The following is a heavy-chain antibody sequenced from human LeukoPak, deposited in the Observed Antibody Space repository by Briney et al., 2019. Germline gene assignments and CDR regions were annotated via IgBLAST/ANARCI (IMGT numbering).Heavy chain of an antibody. V-gene: IGHV3-21*01. CDR2: ISSSSSYM. CDR1: GFTFSTYS. Sequence: GGSLRLSCAASGFTFSTYSMNWVRQAPGKGLEWVSSISSSSSYMYYGDSVKGRFTISRDNAKKSLYLQMNSLRAEDTAVYYCARDLAARRAYGMDVWGQGTTVTVSS. D-gene: IGHD6-25*01. J-gene: IGHJ6*02. CDR3: ARDLAARRAYGMDV.